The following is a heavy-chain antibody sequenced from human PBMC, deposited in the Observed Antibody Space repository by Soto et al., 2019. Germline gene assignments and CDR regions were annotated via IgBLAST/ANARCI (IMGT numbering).Heavy chain of an antibody. CDR3: ARVNSLYGYYYYGMDV. J-gene: IGHJ6*02. D-gene: IGHD3-10*01. CDR2: IYSGGST. V-gene: IGHV3-53*01. Sequence: PGGSLRLSCAASGFTVSSNYMSWVRQAPGKGLEWVAGIYSGGSTYYADCVKGRFTISTDNSKNTLYLQMNTLRAEDTAVYYCARVNSLYGYYYYGMDVWGQGTTVTVSS. CDR1: GFTVSSNY.